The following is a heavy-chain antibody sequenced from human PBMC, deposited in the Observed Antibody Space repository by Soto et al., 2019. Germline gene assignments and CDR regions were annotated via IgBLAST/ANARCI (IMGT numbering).Heavy chain of an antibody. Sequence: QVQLQQWGAGLLKPSETLSLTCAVYGGSFSGYYWSWIRQPPGKGLEWIGEINHSGSTNYNPSLKSRVTISVDTSKNQFSLKLSSVTAADTAVYYCARGGGYCSSTSCSPFDYWGQGTLVTVSS. D-gene: IGHD2-2*01. CDR3: ARGGGYCSSTSCSPFDY. V-gene: IGHV4-34*01. CDR2: INHSGST. CDR1: GGSFSGYY. J-gene: IGHJ4*02.